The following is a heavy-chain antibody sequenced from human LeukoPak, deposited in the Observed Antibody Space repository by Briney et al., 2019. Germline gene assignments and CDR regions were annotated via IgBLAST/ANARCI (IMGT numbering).Heavy chain of an antibody. V-gene: IGHV1-18*01. Sequence: GASVKVSCKASGYTFTSYGISWVRQAPGQGLEWMGWISAYNGNTNYAQKLQGRVTMTTDTSTSTAYMELRSLRSDDTAVYYCARYWWSSTSCYPRDYWGQGTRVTVSS. J-gene: IGHJ4*02. CDR3: ARYWWSSTSCYPRDY. D-gene: IGHD2-2*01. CDR2: ISAYNGNT. CDR1: GYTFTSYG.